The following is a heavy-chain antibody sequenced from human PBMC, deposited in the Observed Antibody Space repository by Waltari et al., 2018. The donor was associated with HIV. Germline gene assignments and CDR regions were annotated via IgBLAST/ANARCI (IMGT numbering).Heavy chain of an antibody. CDR1: GGPIRSSYW. CDR3: ARDCLGDYARTRWFDP. D-gene: IGHD4-17*01. Sequence: QVQLQESGPGLVKPSGTLSLTCAVSGGPIRSSYWWSWVRQAPGKGLEWIGEIYHSGSTNYNPSLKSRVTISVDKSKNQFSLKLSSVTAADTAVYYCARDCLGDYARTRWFDPWGQGTLVTVSS. V-gene: IGHV4-4*02. J-gene: IGHJ5*02. CDR2: IYHSGST.